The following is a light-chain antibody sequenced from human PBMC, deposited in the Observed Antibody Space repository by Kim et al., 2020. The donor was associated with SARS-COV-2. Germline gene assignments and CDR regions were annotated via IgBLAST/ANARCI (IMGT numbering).Light chain of an antibody. V-gene: IGLV1-47*01. CDR2: RND. Sequence: QSVLTQPPSASGTPGQRVTISCSGSSSNIGSNSVYWYQQLPGTAPKLLIYRNDQRPSGVPDRFSGSKSGTSASLAISGLRSEDEADYYCAAWDDSLRGRVFGGGTKLTVL. CDR1: SSNIGSNS. J-gene: IGLJ3*02. CDR3: AAWDDSLRGRV.